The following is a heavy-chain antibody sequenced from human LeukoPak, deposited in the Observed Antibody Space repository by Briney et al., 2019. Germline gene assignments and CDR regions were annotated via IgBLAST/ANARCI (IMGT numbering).Heavy chain of an antibody. J-gene: IGHJ4*02. CDR1: GGSISSGDYY. Sequence: SETLSLTCTVSGGSISSGDYYWSWIRQPPGKGLEWIGYIYYSGSTYYNPSLKSRVTISVDTSKNQFSLKLSSVTAADTAVYYCARHPRGFSSSWYYFDYWGQGTLVTVSS. V-gene: IGHV4-30-4*08. D-gene: IGHD6-13*01. CDR2: IYYSGST. CDR3: ARHPRGFSSSWYYFDY.